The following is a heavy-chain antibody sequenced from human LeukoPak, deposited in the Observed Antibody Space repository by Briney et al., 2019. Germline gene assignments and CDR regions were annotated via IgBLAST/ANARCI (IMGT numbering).Heavy chain of an antibody. D-gene: IGHD5-18*01. CDR3: ARGGFGDTAMVKDY. Sequence: PGGSLRLSCAASGFTLSAYWMHWVRQAPGKGLIWLSRINSDGSSTSYADSVKGRFTISRDNANNTLYLQMNSLRAEDTAVYYCARGGFGDTAMVKDYWGQGTLVTVSS. CDR2: INSDGSST. J-gene: IGHJ4*02. V-gene: IGHV3-74*01. CDR1: GFTLSAYW.